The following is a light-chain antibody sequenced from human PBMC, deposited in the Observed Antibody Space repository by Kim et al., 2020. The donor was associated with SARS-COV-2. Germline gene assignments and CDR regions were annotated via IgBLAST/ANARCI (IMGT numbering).Light chain of an antibody. CDR3: NSRDSSGPVV. V-gene: IGLV3-19*01. CDR1: SLRSYY. J-gene: IGLJ2*01. Sequence: VDLGQTVRSTCQGDSLRSYYASWYQQKPGQAPVLVIYGKNNRPSGIPDRFSGSSSGNTASLTITGAQAEDEADYYCNSRDSSGPVVFGGGTQLTVL. CDR2: GKN.